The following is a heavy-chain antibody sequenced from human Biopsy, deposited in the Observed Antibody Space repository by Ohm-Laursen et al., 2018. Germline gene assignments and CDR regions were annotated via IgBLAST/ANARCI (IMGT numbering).Heavy chain of an antibody. CDR3: GRRPFFDYWSAYYVDH. D-gene: IGHD3-3*01. V-gene: IGHV3-23*01. J-gene: IGHJ5*02. CDR1: GFTVSTTY. Sequence: SLRLSCSAPGFTVSTTYMSWVRQAPGKGLEWVSVISGSGGSTHYADSVKGRFTISRDNSKNTLFLQMKSLRAEDTAIYYCGRRPFFDYWSAYYVDHWGQGALVTVSS. CDR2: ISGSGGST.